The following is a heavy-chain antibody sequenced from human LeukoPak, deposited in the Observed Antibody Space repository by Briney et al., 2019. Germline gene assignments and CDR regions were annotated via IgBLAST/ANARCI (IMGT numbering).Heavy chain of an antibody. J-gene: IGHJ6*03. CDR1: GFTFSSYA. CDR2: ISGSGGST. V-gene: IGHV3-23*01. D-gene: IGHD7-27*01. CDR3: AKDGNGDPYYYYYMDV. Sequence: GGSLRLSCAASGFTFSSYAMSWVRQAPGKGLEWVSAISGSGGSTYYADSVKGRFTISRDNSKNTLYLQMNSLRAEDTAVYYCAKDGNGDPYYYYYMDVWGKGTTVTVSS.